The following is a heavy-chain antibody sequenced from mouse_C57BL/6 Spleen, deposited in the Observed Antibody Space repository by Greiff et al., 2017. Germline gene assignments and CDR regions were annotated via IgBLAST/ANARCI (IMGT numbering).Heavy chain of an antibody. D-gene: IGHD2-4*01. CDR1: GYTFTNYW. CDR2: IYPGGGYT. V-gene: IGHV1-63*01. CDR3: ARWDDYDGFAY. Sequence: QVQLKESGAELVRPGTSVKMSCKASGYTFTNYWIGWAKQRPGHGLEWIGDIYPGGGYTNYNEKFKGKATLTADKSSSTAYMQFSSLTSEDSAIYYCARWDDYDGFAYWGKGTLVTVSA. J-gene: IGHJ3*01.